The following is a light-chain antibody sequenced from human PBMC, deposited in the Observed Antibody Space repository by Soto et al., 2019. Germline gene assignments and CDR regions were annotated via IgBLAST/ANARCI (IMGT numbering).Light chain of an antibody. CDR1: SSDVGGYNY. CDR3: SSYAGSNNSLYV. J-gene: IGLJ1*01. CDR2: EVS. Sequence: QSALTQPPSASGSPGQSVTISCTGTSSDVGGYNYVSWYQQHPGKAPKLMIYEVSNRPSGVPDRFSGSKSGNTASLTVSGLQAEDEADYYCSSYAGSNNSLYVFGTGTKVTV. V-gene: IGLV2-8*01.